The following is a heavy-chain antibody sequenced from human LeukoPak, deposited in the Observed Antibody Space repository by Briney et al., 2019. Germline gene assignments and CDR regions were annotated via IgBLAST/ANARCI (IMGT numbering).Heavy chain of an antibody. V-gene: IGHV1-58*02. CDR2: IVVGSGNT. CDR3: ARDGVVVVITTGGPSSGWFDP. Sequence: SVKVSCKASGFTFTSSAMQWVRQARGQRLEWIGWIVVGSGNTNYAQKFQERATITRDMSTSTAYMELSSLRSEDTAVYYCARDGVVVVITTGGPSSGWFDPWGQGTLVTVSS. CDR1: GFTFTSSA. J-gene: IGHJ5*02. D-gene: IGHD3-22*01.